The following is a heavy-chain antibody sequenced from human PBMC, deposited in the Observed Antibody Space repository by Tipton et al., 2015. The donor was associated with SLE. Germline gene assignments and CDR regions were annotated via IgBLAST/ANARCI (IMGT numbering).Heavy chain of an antibody. V-gene: IGHV4-39*07. J-gene: IGHJ4*02. CDR1: GGSISSSSSY. CDR3: ARRYYYGSGSFDY. CDR2: IYYSGSA. Sequence: TLSLTCTVSGGSISSSSSYWGWIRQPPGKGLEWIGTIYYSGSAYYNPSLKSRVTISVDTSKNQFSLKLSSVTAADTAVYYCARRYYYGSGSFDYWGQGTLVTVSS. D-gene: IGHD3-10*01.